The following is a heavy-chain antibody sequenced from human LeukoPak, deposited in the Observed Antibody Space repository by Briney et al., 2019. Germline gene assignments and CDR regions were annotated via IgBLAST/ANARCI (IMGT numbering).Heavy chain of an antibody. J-gene: IGHJ4*02. CDR3: ARDCYDSSGYYYLPDY. V-gene: IGHV1-46*01. D-gene: IGHD3-22*01. CDR1: GYTFTSYY. CDR2: INPSGGST. Sequence: ASVKVSCKASGYTFTSYYMHWVRQAPGQGLEWMGIINPSGGSTSYAQKFQGRVTMTRDTSTSTVYMELSSLRSEDTAVYYCARDCYDSSGYYYLPDYWGQGTLVTVSS.